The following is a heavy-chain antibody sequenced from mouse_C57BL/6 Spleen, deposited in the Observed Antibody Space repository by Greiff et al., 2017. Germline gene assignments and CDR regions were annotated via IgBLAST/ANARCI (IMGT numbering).Heavy chain of an antibody. D-gene: IGHD1-1*01. CDR1: GFTFSDFY. CDR2: SRNKANDYTT. J-gene: IGHJ3*01. V-gene: IGHV7-1*01. Sequence: EVQLVESGGGLVQSGRSLRLSCATSGFTFSDFYMEWVRQAPGKGLEWIAASRNKANDYTTEYSASVKGRFIVSRDTSQSILYLQMNALRAEDTAIYYCARDDYYGSSYLAYWGQGTLVTVSA. CDR3: ARDDYYGSSYLAY.